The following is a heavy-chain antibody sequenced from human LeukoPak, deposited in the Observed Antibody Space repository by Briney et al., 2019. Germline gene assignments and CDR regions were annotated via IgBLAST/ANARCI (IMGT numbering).Heavy chain of an antibody. CDR1: GFTFRSYD. CDR2: ISRSGRTT. V-gene: IGHV3-48*03. J-gene: IGHJ4*02. Sequence: PGGSLRLSCGASGFTFRSYDMNWVRQAPGKGLEWVSSISRSGRTTYYADSVKGRFTISRDNAKNTLYLQMNSLRAEDTAVYYRADDQHLGNEHLGWGQRTLVSASS. CDR3: ADDQHLGNEHLG. D-gene: IGHD6-13*01.